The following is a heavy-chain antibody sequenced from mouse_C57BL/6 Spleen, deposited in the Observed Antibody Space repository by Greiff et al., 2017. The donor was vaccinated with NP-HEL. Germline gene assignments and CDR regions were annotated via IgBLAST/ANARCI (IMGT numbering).Heavy chain of an antibody. CDR1: GYTFTSYW. D-gene: IGHD2-2*01. V-gene: IGHV1-74*01. J-gene: IGHJ3*01. Sequence: VQLQQSGAELVKPGASVKVSCKASGYTFTSYWMHWVKQRPGQGLEWIGRIHPSDSDTNYNQKFKGKATLTVAKSSITAYMQLSSLTSEDSAVYYCAISTMVTTADWFAYWGQGTLVTVSA. CDR3: AISTMVTTADWFAY. CDR2: IHPSDSDT.